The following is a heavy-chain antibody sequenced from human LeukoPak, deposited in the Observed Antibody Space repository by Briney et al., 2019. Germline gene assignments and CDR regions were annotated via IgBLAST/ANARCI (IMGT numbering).Heavy chain of an antibody. CDR1: GFTVSDNY. CDR2: IYSGGST. J-gene: IGHJ4*02. V-gene: IGHV3-66*01. CDR3: ARVSTAVSLAIDY. D-gene: IGHD6-13*01. Sequence: PGGSLRLSCAASGFTVSDNYMSWVRQAPGKGLEWVSIIYSGGSTYYADSVKGRFTISRDNAKNSLYLQMNSLRAEDTAVYYCARVSTAVSLAIDYWGQGTLVTVST.